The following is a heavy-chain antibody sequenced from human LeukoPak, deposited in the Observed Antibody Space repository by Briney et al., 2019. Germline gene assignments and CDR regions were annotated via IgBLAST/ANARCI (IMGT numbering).Heavy chain of an antibody. V-gene: IGHV3-48*01. CDR2: ISSSSSTI. Sequence: GGSLRLSCAASGFTFSSYNMNWVRQAPGKGLEWVSYISSSSSTIYYADSVKGRFTISRDNAKDSLYLQMNSLRVEDTAVYYCARAGPIDYWGQGTLVTVSS. CDR3: ARAGPIDY. J-gene: IGHJ4*02. CDR1: GFTFSSYN.